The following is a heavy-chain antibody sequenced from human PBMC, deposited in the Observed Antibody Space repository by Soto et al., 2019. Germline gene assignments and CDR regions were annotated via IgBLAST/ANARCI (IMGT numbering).Heavy chain of an antibody. CDR2: ISGSGGST. V-gene: IGHV3-23*01. Sequence: EVQLLESGGGLVQPGWSLRLSCAASGFTFSNYAVTWVRQAPGKGLEWVSTISGSGGSTYYADSVKGRFTISRDNSTNTLYLQMNSLRAEDTAVYYCAKDQGSSWYEIDYWGQGTLVTVAS. J-gene: IGHJ4*02. D-gene: IGHD6-13*01. CDR3: AKDQGSSWYEIDY. CDR1: GFTFSNYA.